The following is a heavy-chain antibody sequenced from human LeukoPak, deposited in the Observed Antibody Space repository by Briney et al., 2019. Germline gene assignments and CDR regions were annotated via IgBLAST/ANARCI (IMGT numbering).Heavy chain of an antibody. CDR1: GFTFTNYW. D-gene: IGHD6-6*01. J-gene: IGHJ4*02. V-gene: IGHV3-74*01. Sequence: GGSLRLSCAASGFTFTNYWMRWVRQAPGMGLVWVSRLPPDELGIIYADSVKGRFTVSRDNAKNTVYLQMNNLRVDDTAMYYCVGTIASRGSEYWGQGALVTVSS. CDR3: VGTIASRGSEY. CDR2: LPPDELGI.